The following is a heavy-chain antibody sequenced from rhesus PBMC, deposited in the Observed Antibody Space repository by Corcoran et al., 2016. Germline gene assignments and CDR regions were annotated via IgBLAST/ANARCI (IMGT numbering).Heavy chain of an antibody. CDR2: IRSGGST. CDR3: ARGGGVRQRLVHPIFDF. V-gene: IGHV4-160*01. CDR1: GGSISSNY. Sequence: QVQLQQWGEGLVKPSETLSLTCAVYGGSISSNYWSWIRQPPGKGLEWIGRIRSGGSTNCTPSLRSRGTISIDPSTVQFSLKLCSVTAADTAVYYCARGGGVRQRLVHPIFDFWGQGLRVTVSS. D-gene: IGHD6-31*01. J-gene: IGHJ3*01.